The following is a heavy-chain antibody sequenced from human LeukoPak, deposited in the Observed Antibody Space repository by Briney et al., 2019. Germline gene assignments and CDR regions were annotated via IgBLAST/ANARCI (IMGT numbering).Heavy chain of an antibody. J-gene: IGHJ4*02. CDR1: VYTFTNYG. CDR3: ARVAEQLVDY. V-gene: IGHV1-18*01. Sequence: ASVTVSFKSSVYTFTNYGISWVRQAPGQGREGMGWISVYNGKTNYAHNLQGRVTINTDTSTSTAYMELRSLRSDDTAVYYCARVAEQLVDYWGRGTLVTVSS. D-gene: IGHD6-13*01. CDR2: ISVYNGKT.